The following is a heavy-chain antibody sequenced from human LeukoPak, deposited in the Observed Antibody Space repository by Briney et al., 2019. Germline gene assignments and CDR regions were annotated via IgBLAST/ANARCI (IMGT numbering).Heavy chain of an antibody. CDR2: ISGSGGST. D-gene: IGHD2-2*01. CDR1: GFTFSSQW. V-gene: IGHV3-23*01. Sequence: PGGSLRLSCTASGFTFSSQWMSWVRQAPGKGLEWVSVISGSGGSTYYADSVKGRFTISRDNSKNTLYLQMNSLRAEDTAVYYCAKDGGVYCSSTSCLSHFDYWGQGTLVTVSS. CDR3: AKDGGVYCSSTSCLSHFDY. J-gene: IGHJ4*02.